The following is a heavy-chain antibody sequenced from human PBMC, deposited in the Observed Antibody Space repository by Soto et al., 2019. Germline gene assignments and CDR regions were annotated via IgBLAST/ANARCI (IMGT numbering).Heavy chain of an antibody. CDR3: AREPTETTVVTAAWYFDL. Sequence: SVKVSCKASGGTFSSYAISWVRQAPGQGLEWMGGIIPIFGTANYAQKFQGRVTITADESTSTAYMELSSLRSEDTAVYYCAREPTETTVVTAAWYFDLWGRGTLVTVSS. CDR1: GGTFSSYA. D-gene: IGHD4-17*01. J-gene: IGHJ2*01. V-gene: IGHV1-69*13. CDR2: IIPIFGTA.